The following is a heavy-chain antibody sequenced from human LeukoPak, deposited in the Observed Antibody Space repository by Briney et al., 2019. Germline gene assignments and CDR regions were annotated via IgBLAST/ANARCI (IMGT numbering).Heavy chain of an antibody. V-gene: IGHV3-23*01. Sequence: GGSLRLSCAASGFTFTSSAMSWVRQAPGKGLGCVSSISGSGGSTDYAGSVKGRFTISRDNSKNTLYLQMNGLRAEDTAVYYCASHKENFYDSSGNYWGQGTLVTVSS. D-gene: IGHD3-22*01. CDR3: ASHKENFYDSSGNY. CDR2: ISGSGGST. CDR1: GFTFTSSA. J-gene: IGHJ4*02.